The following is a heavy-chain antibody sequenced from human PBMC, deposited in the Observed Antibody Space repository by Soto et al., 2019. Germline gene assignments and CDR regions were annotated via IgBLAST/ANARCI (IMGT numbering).Heavy chain of an antibody. CDR1: GGSISSYY. Sequence: SETLSLTCTVSGGSISSYYWSWIRQPPGKGLEWIGYIYYSGSTNYNPSLKSRVTISVDTSRNQFSLKLSSVTAADTAVYYCAREPTIAAATKNYYYGMDVWGQGTTVTVSS. CDR3: AREPTIAAATKNYYYGMDV. D-gene: IGHD6-13*01. CDR2: IYYSGST. J-gene: IGHJ6*02. V-gene: IGHV4-59*01.